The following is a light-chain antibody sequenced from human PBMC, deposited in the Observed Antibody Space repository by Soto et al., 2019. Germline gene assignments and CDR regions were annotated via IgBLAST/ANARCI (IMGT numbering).Light chain of an antibody. CDR3: RQQSSYPPLT. Sequence: DIQVTQSPSSLSASVEDRVTITCRASQGMRNDLGWYQQKPGKAPKRLIYAASSLQSGVPSRFSGSGSGTEFTLTVRSLQPEDFATYYCRQQSSYPPLTFGGGTKVEIK. J-gene: IGKJ4*01. CDR1: QGMRND. V-gene: IGKV1-17*01. CDR2: AAS.